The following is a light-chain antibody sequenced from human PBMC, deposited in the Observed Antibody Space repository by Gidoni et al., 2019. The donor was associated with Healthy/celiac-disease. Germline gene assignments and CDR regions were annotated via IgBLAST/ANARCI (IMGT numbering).Light chain of an antibody. CDR2: KAS. J-gene: IGKJ3*01. Sequence: DIQMTHSPSTLSASVGDRVTITCRASQSISSWLSWYQQKPGKAPKILLYKASSIERGVPSRVSGSVSGTEFTLTISSLQPDDFETYYCQQYNSNYPFTFGPGTKVEIK. CDR3: QQYNSNYPFT. V-gene: IGKV1-5*03. CDR1: QSISSW.